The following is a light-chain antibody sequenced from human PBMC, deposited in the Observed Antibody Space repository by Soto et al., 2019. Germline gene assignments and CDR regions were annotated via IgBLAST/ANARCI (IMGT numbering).Light chain of an antibody. CDR3: AAWDGSLNGHVV. CDR1: SSNIGSST. J-gene: IGLJ2*01. CDR2: SNN. V-gene: IGLV1-44*01. Sequence: QSVLTQPPSASGTPGQRVTISCSGGSSNIGSSTVNWYQQLPGTAPKLLIYSNNQRPSGVPDRFSGSKSGTSASLAISGLQSEDEDDYYCAAWDGSLNGHVVFGGGTKLTVL.